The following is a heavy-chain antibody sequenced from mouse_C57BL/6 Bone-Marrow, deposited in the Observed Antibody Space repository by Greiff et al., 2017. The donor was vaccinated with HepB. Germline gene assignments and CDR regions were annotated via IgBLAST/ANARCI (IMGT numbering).Heavy chain of an antibody. CDR2: IWSGGST. CDR3: ARACGYDWYFDV. Sequence: VKLMESGPGLVQPSQSLSITCTASGFSLTSYGVHWVRQSPGKGLEWLGVIWSGGSTDYNAAFISRMSISKANAKSQVFFIMNSMQADDTAIDYGARACGYDWYFDVWGTGTTVTVSS. J-gene: IGHJ1*03. D-gene: IGHD2-2*01. V-gene: IGHV2-2*01. CDR1: GFSLTSYG.